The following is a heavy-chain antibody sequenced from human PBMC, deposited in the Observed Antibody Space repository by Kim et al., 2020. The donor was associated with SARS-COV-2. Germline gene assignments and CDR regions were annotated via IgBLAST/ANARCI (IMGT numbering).Heavy chain of an antibody. D-gene: IGHD2-15*01. J-gene: IGHJ4*02. CDR3: ARQHEGVVVAYYYFDY. V-gene: IGHV4-39*01. CDR2: IYYSGST. Sequence: SETLSLTCTVSGGSISSSSYYWGWIRQPPGKGLEWIGSIYYSGSTYYNPSLKSRVTISVDTSKNQFSLKLSSVTAADTAVYYCARQHEGVVVAYYYFDYWGQGTLVTVSS. CDR1: GGSISSSSYY.